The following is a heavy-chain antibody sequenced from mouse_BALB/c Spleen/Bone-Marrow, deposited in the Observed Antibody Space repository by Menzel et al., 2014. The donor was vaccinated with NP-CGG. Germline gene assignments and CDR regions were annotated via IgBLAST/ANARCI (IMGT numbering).Heavy chain of an antibody. CDR2: ISNGSSTI. J-gene: IGHJ4*01. Sequence: EVQVVESGGGLVQPGGSRKLSCAASGFTFSSFGMYWVRQAPEKGLEWVAYISNGSSTIYYADTVKGRFTISRDNPKNTLFLQMTSLRSEDTAMYYCARYGYYDAMDYWGQGTSVTVSS. V-gene: IGHV5-17*02. CDR1: GFTFSSFG. CDR3: ARYGYYDAMDY. D-gene: IGHD2-2*01.